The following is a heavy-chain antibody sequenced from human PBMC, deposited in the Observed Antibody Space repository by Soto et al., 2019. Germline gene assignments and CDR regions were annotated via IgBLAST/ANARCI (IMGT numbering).Heavy chain of an antibody. V-gene: IGHV4-31*03. CDR2: IYYSGIT. J-gene: IGHJ4*02. CDR3: ARWPQLEPRFDY. CDR1: SGSISSGGYY. D-gene: IGHD1-1*01. Sequence: QVQLQESGPGLVKPSQTLSLTCTVSSGSISSGGYYWSWIRQHPGKGLEWIGYIYYSGITYYNPSLTSGATISVEASKNHSSLQLSSVTAADPAVYYCARWPQLEPRFDYWGQGTLVTVSS.